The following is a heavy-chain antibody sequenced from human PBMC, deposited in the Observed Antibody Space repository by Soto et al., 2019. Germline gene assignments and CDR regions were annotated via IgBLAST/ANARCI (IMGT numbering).Heavy chain of an antibody. CDR1: GGSVSSGSYY. Sequence: SETLSLTCTVSGGSVSSGSYYWSWIRQPPWKGLEWIGYIYYSGSTNYNPSLKSRVTISVDTSKNQFSLKLSSVTAADTAVYYCARDTMVRGVITPYYYYGMDVWGQGTTVT. D-gene: IGHD3-10*01. J-gene: IGHJ6*02. CDR2: IYYSGST. CDR3: ARDTMVRGVITPYYYYGMDV. V-gene: IGHV4-61*01.